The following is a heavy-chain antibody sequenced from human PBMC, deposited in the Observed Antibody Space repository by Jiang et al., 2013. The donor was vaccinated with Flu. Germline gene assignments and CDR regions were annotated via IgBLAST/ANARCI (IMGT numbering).Heavy chain of an antibody. J-gene: IGHJ5*02. Sequence: TGNTHYAEDFQGRVTITRDMSTGTAYMELSSLRSEDTAVYYCAAVSYDFWSGDLGFFDPWGQGTLVTVSS. D-gene: IGHD3-3*01. V-gene: IGHV1-58*01. CDR3: AAVSYDFWSGDLGFFDP. CDR2: TGNT.